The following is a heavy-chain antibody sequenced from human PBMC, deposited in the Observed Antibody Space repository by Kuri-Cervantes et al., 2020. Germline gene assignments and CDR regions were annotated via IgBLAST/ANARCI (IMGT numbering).Heavy chain of an antibody. Sequence: ASVKVSCKASGYTFTSYYMHWVRQAPGQGLEWMGIINPSGGSTSYAQKFQGRVTMTRDTSITTAYMELSSLRSEDTAVYFCARGRKRRGTIFEVGFNWFDPWGQGTLVTVSS. J-gene: IGHJ5*02. CDR3: ARGRKRRGTIFEVGFNWFDP. CDR2: INPSGGST. CDR1: GYTFTSYY. V-gene: IGHV1-46*01. D-gene: IGHD3-3*01.